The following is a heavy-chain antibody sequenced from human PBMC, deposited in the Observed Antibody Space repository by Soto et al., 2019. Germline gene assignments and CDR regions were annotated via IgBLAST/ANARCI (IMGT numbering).Heavy chain of an antibody. V-gene: IGHV3-7*01. CDR2: IKQDGSEK. Sequence: GGSLRLSCAASGFTFSSYWMSWVRQAPGKGLEWVANIKQDGSEKYYVDSVKGRFTISRDNAKNSLYLQMNSLRAEDTAVYYCARGGYCSSTSPDKKKGCDDAFDIWGQGTMVTVSS. D-gene: IGHD2-2*01. CDR1: GFTFSSYW. J-gene: IGHJ3*02. CDR3: ARGGYCSSTSPDKKKGCDDAFDI.